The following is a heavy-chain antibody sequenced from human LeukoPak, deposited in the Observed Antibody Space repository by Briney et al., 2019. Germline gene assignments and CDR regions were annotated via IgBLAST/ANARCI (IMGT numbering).Heavy chain of an antibody. Sequence: GRSLRLSCAASGFTFSSYAMHWVRQAPGKGLEWVAVISYDGSNKYYADSVKGRFTISRDNSKNTLYLQMNSLRAEDTAVYYCARDHCSNTSCYGYHYYYGMDVWGQGTTVTVSS. V-gene: IGHV3-30-3*01. D-gene: IGHD2-2*01. CDR3: ARDHCSNTSCYGYHYYYGMDV. CDR2: ISYDGSNK. CDR1: GFTFSSYA. J-gene: IGHJ6*02.